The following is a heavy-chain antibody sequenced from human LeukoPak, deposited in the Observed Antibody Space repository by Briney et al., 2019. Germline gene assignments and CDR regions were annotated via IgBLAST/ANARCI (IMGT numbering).Heavy chain of an antibody. Sequence: ASVKVSCRASGYTFTDYYVHWVRQAPGQGLEWMGWINPDSGGTSSAHKFQGRVTMTWDTSISTAYMELSSLRSDDTAFYYCARGSSTVTLTKHPSDYWGQGTLVTVSS. CDR3: ARGSSTVTLTKHPSDY. D-gene: IGHD4-17*01. CDR2: INPDSGGT. V-gene: IGHV1-2*02. J-gene: IGHJ4*02. CDR1: GYTFTDYY.